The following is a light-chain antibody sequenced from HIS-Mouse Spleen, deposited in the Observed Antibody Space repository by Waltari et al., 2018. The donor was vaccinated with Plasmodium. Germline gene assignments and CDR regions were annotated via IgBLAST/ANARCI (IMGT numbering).Light chain of an antibody. Sequence: AIRMTQSPSSFSASTGDRVTITCRARQGISSYLAWYQQKPGKAPKLLIYAASTLQSGVPSRFSGSGSGTDFTLTFSCLQSEDFATYYCQQYYSYLLTFGGGTKVEIK. V-gene: IGKV1-8*01. CDR3: QQYYSYLLT. CDR2: AAS. CDR1: QGISSY. J-gene: IGKJ4*01.